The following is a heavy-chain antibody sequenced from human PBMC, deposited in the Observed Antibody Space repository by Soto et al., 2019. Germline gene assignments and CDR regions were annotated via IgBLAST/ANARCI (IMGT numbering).Heavy chain of an antibody. Sequence: VGSLRLSCAASGFTFSSYEMNWVRQAPGKGLEWVSYISSSGSTIYYADSVKGRFTISRDNAKNSLYLQMNSLRAEDTAVYYCASSPDYFDYWGQGTLVTVSS. CDR1: GFTFSSYE. V-gene: IGHV3-48*03. J-gene: IGHJ4*02. CDR3: ASSPDYFDY. CDR2: ISSSGSTI.